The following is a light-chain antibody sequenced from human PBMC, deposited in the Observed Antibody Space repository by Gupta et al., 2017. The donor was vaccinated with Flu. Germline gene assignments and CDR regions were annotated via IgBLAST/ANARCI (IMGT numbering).Light chain of an antibody. CDR1: NIGRKS. Sequence: SYVLTQPPSVSVAPGQTARITCGGNNIGRKSVHWYQQKPGQAPVLVVFDDSDRPSGIPERFSGSNSGNTATLTISRVEGGDEADYSCQLWDSNSDQWVFGGGTKLTVL. CDR2: DDS. J-gene: IGLJ3*02. CDR3: QLWDSNSDQWV. V-gene: IGLV3-21*02.